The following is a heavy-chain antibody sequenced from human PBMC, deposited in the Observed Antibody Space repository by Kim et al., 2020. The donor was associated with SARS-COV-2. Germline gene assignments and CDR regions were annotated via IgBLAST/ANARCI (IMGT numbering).Heavy chain of an antibody. CDR3: ARGGIAVAGTGWDY. Sequence: AQKFQGRVPMTRATSTSTVYMELSSLRSEDTAVYYCARGGIAVAGTGWDYWGQGTLVTVSS. D-gene: IGHD6-19*01. V-gene: IGHV1-46*01. J-gene: IGHJ4*02.